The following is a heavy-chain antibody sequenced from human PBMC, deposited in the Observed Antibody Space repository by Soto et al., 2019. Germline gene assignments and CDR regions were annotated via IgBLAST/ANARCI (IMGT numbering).Heavy chain of an antibody. V-gene: IGHV3-33*01. D-gene: IGHD2-21*02. Sequence: GASLKISCSASGFTFSSYGMHWVRQAPGKGLEWVAVIWYDGSNKYYADSVKGRFTISRDNSKNTLYLQMNSLRAEDTAVYYCARGAVVTARMDEWGQGTPVTLAS. J-gene: IGHJ4*02. CDR1: GFTFSSYG. CDR2: IWYDGSNK. CDR3: ARGAVVTARMDE.